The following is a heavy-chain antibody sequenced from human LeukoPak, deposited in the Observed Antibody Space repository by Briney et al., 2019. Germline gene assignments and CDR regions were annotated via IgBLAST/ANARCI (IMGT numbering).Heavy chain of an antibody. Sequence: SVKLSCKASGGTFTSYAISWERQAPGQGLEWMGGIIPIFGTAKYAQKIHGRVTIIADASTSTDYMVPRRLSSEDTAVYSCARDTGGYCSSTSCSPGPKPPMIYYYYGMDVWGEGTTVTVSS. CDR1: GGTFTSYA. V-gene: IGHV1-69*13. CDR2: IIPIFGTA. D-gene: IGHD2-2*01. J-gene: IGHJ6*04. CDR3: ARDTGGYCSSTSCSPGPKPPMIYYYYGMDV.